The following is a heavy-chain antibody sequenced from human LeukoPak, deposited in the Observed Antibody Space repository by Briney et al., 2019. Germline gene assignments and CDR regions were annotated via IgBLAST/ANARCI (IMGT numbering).Heavy chain of an antibody. CDR2: ISSSGNHI. CDR1: GFVFTDYR. Sequence: PGGSLRLSCVVSGFVFTDYRMNWVRQAPGKGLEWVSSISSSGNHIDYADSVKGRFTISRDKAKNSLYLQMDSLRAEDTAVYYCTTAWADYLFDHWGQGTLVTVSS. D-gene: IGHD4-11*01. V-gene: IGHV3-21*01. CDR3: TTAWADYLFDH. J-gene: IGHJ4*02.